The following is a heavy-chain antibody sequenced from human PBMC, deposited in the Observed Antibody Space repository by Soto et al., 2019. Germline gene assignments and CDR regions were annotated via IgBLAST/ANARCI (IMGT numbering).Heavy chain of an antibody. CDR1: GFTFSSYG. V-gene: IGHV3-30*18. D-gene: IGHD2-15*01. J-gene: IGHJ4*02. CDR3: AKDPCSGGSCSVDY. CDR2: ISYDGSNK. Sequence: QVQLVESGGGVVQPGRSLRLSCAASGFTFSSYGMHWVRQAPGKGLEWVAVISYDGSNKYYADSVKGRFTISRDNSKNTLYLQMNSLRAEDTAVYYCAKDPCSGGSCSVDYWGQGTLVTVSS.